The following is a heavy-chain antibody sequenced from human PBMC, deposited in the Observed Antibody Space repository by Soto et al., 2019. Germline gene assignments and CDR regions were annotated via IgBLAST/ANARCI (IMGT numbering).Heavy chain of an antibody. CDR1: GFTFSSYA. Sequence: EVQLLESGGGLVQPGGSLRLSCAASGFTFSSYAMSWVRQAPGKGLEWVSAISGSGGSTYYADSVKGRFTISRDNSKNTLYLQMISLRAEDTAVYYCAKDRSYYYGMDVWGQGTTVTVSS. CDR3: AKDRSYYYGMDV. V-gene: IGHV3-23*01. J-gene: IGHJ6*02. CDR2: ISGSGGST.